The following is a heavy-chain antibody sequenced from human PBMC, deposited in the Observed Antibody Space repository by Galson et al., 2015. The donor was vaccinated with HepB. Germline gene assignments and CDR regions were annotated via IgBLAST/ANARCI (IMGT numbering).Heavy chain of an antibody. Sequence: SVKVSCKASGYTFTSYDINWVRQATGQGLEWMGWMNPNSGNTGYAQKFQGRVTMTRNTSISTAYMELSSLRSEDTAVYYCARAGRIAARQEGNWFDPWGQGTLVTVSS. CDR1: GYTFTSYD. CDR3: ARAGRIAARQEGNWFDP. CDR2: MNPNSGNT. J-gene: IGHJ5*02. V-gene: IGHV1-8*01. D-gene: IGHD6-6*01.